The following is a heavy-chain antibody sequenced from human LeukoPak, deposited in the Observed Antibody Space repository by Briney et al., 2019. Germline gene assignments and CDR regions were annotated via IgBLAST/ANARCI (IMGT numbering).Heavy chain of an antibody. CDR2: IYYSGST. D-gene: IGHD3-16*01. CDR1: GGSISSYY. CDR3: ARIPRFGSWSVYHFDY. J-gene: IGHJ4*02. V-gene: IGHV4-59*01. Sequence: SETLSLTCTVSGGSISSYYWSWIRQPPWKGLEWIDYIYYSGSTDYNSSRKSRVTISLDTSKNQFSLKLSSVTAADTAVYYCARIPRFGSWSVYHFDYWGQGILVTVSS.